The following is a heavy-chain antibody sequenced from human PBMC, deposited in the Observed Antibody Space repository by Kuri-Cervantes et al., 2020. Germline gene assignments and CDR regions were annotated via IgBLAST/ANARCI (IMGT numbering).Heavy chain of an antibody. D-gene: IGHD3-10*01. CDR3: ARGKTVYGSGSLYFDY. CDR2: IYYSGST. J-gene: IGHJ4*02. V-gene: IGHV4-31*03. CDR1: GGSISSGGYY. Sequence: LRLSCTVSGGSISSGGYYWSWIRQHPGKGLEWIGYIYYSGSTYYNPSLKSRVTISVDTSKNQFSLKLSSVTAADTAVYYCARGKTVYGSGSLYFDYWAREPWSPSPQ.